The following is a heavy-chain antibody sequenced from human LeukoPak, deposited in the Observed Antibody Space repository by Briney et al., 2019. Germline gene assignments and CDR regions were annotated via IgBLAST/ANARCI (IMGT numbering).Heavy chain of an antibody. CDR1: GFTFSSYA. Sequence: AGGSLRLSCAASGFTFSSYAMHWVRQAPGKGLEWVAVISYDGSNKYYADSVKGRFTISRDNSKNTLYLQMNSLRAEDTAVYYCAREVPYGSGSCDYWGQGTLVTVSS. CDR2: ISYDGSNK. J-gene: IGHJ4*02. CDR3: AREVPYGSGSCDY. D-gene: IGHD3-10*01. V-gene: IGHV3-30-3*01.